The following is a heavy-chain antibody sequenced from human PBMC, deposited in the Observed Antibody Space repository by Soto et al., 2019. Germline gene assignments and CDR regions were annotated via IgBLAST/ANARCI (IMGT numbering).Heavy chain of an antibody. Sequence: QVQLQESGPGLVKASQTLSLTCTVSGASISGSDHYWSWIRQPPGKGLEWIGHLSYTGNSYNPYSYPSLQSRPTMSLDTSTNQFSLNMTSVTAADTAVYFCARSRRTRLDYWGQGALVSISS. V-gene: IGHV4-30-4*01. CDR2: LSYTGNSYNP. CDR3: ARSRRTRLDY. CDR1: GASISGSDHY. D-gene: IGHD2-15*01. J-gene: IGHJ4*02.